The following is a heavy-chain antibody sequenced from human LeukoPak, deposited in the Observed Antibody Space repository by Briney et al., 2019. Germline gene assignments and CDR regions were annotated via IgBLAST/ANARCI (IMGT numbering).Heavy chain of an antibody. CDR2: IYTNGST. CDR1: GFIFRNYG. CDR3: AHLVWEYVGGLDV. V-gene: IGHV3-23*05. Sequence: GGSLRLSCAASGFIFRNYGTNWVRQAPGGGLEWVLGIYTNGSTRYADSVRGRFTISRDNSKNTLYLQMHSLRVDDTAVYYCAHLVWEYVGGLDVWGQGTTVTVSS. D-gene: IGHD3/OR15-3a*01. J-gene: IGHJ6*02.